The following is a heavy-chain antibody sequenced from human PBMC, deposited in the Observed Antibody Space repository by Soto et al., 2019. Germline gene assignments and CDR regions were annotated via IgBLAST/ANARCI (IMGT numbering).Heavy chain of an antibody. D-gene: IGHD3-16*02. Sequence: QVQLVESGGGVVQPGRSLRLSCAASGFTFSSYAMHWVRQAPGKGLEGVAVISYDGSNKYYADSVKGRFTISRDNSKNTLYLQMNSLRAEDTAVYYCARDYYVWGSYRYTDDAFDIWGQGTMVTVSS. V-gene: IGHV3-30-3*01. J-gene: IGHJ3*02. CDR1: GFTFSSYA. CDR2: ISYDGSNK. CDR3: ARDYYVWGSYRYTDDAFDI.